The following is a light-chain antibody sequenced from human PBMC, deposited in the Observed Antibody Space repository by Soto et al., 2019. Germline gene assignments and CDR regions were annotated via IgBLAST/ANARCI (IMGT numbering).Light chain of an antibody. CDR1: QSVSNN. CDR2: DAS. Sequence: EIVMTQSPVILSVSPGERATLSRRASQSVSNNLAWYQQKPGQAPRLLIYDASTRATGIPARFSGSGSGTEFTLTISRLQSEDFAVYYCQQYDNWPPLTFGQGTRLEIK. V-gene: IGKV3-15*01. CDR3: QQYDNWPPLT. J-gene: IGKJ5*01.